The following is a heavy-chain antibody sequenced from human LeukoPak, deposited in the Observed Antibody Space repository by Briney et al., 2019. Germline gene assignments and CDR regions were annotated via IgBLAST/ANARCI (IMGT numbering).Heavy chain of an antibody. CDR3: AGDIAVAGTSAHFDY. V-gene: IGHV3-30*02. CDR1: GFTFSSYG. Sequence: PGGSLRLSCAASGFTFSSYGMHWVRQAPGKGLEWVAFIRYDGSNKYYADSVKGRFTISRDNSKNTLYLQMNSLRAEDTAVYYCAGDIAVAGTSAHFDYWGQGTLVTVSS. D-gene: IGHD6-19*01. CDR2: IRYDGSNK. J-gene: IGHJ4*02.